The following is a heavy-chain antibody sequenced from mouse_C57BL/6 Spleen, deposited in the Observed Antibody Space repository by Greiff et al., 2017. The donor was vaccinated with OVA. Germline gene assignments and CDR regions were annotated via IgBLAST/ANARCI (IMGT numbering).Heavy chain of an antibody. CDR3: ARYDYDSYFDY. D-gene: IGHD2-4*01. Sequence: EVKLMESEGGLVQPGSSMKLSCTASGFTFSDYYMAWVRQVPEKGLEWVANINYDGSSTYYLDSLKSRFIISRDNAKNILYLQMSSLKSEDTATYYCARYDYDSYFDYWGQGTTLTVSS. CDR1: GFTFSDYY. J-gene: IGHJ2*01. CDR2: INYDGSST. V-gene: IGHV5-16*01.